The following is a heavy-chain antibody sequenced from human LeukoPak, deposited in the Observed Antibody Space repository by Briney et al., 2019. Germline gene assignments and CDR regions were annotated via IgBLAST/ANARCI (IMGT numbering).Heavy chain of an antibody. D-gene: IGHD2-15*01. Sequence: GSLRLSCVASGLTVISYSMNWVRQAPGKGLEWVSYISSSSSTIYYADSVKGRFTISRDNAKNSLDMQMHSLRDEDTAVYYCARARASGRSGFDYWGQGTLVTVSS. J-gene: IGHJ4*02. CDR3: ARARASGRSGFDY. V-gene: IGHV3-48*02. CDR2: ISSSSSTI. CDR1: GLTVISYS.